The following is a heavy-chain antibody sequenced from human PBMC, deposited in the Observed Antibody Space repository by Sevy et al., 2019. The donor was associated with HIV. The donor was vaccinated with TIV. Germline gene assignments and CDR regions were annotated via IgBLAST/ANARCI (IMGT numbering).Heavy chain of an antibody. Sequence: GGSLRLSCVASGFTLPDYEMNWVRQAPGKGLEWVASISRSGTTIYYADSLKGRFTVSRDSAKNSVYLQMNSLRAEDTGFYFGARGPGYYDSGSWLDPWGQGTLVTVSS. CDR1: GFTLPDYE. CDR3: ARGPGYYDSGSWLDP. J-gene: IGHJ5*02. CDR2: ISRSGTTI. D-gene: IGHD3-9*01. V-gene: IGHV3-48*03.